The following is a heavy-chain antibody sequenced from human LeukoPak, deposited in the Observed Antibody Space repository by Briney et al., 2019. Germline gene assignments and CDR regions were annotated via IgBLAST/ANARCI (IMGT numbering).Heavy chain of an antibody. D-gene: IGHD6-13*01. CDR2: ISGNGGTT. V-gene: IGHV3-23*01. J-gene: IGHJ4*02. CDR1: GFTFSNYA. Sequence: PGGSLRLSCAASGFTFSNYAMSWVRQGPGEGLEWVSAISGNGGTTYYADSVKGRFTISRDNSKNTLYLQMNSLRAEDTAAYYCAKGVGTAAAGPGVFDYWGQGTLVTVSS. CDR3: AKGVGTAAAGPGVFDY.